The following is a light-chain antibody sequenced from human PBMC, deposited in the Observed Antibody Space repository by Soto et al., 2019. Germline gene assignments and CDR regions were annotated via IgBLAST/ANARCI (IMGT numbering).Light chain of an antibody. V-gene: IGKV1-5*03. Sequence: DIQMTKSPSTLSASVGDRVTITCRASQSISIWLAWYQQKPGKAPKFLISKASSLESGVPSRFSGSGSGTEFTLTISSLQPDDFATYYCQQYNTYPFTFGPGTKVDIK. J-gene: IGKJ3*01. CDR1: QSISIW. CDR2: KAS. CDR3: QQYNTYPFT.